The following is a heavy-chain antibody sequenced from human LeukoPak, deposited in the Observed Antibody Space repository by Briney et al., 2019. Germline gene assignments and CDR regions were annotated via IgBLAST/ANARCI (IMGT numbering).Heavy chain of an antibody. CDR2: INPNSGGT. CDR1: GYTFTGYY. CDR3: TMAPGRDAFDI. D-gene: IGHD1-26*01. V-gene: IGHV1-2*02. Sequence: AASVKVSCKASGYTFTGYYMHWVRQAPGQGLEWMGWINPNSGGTIYAQKFQGRVTMTRDTSISTAYMELSRLRSDDTAVYYCTMAPGRDAFDIWGQGTMVTVSS. J-gene: IGHJ3*02.